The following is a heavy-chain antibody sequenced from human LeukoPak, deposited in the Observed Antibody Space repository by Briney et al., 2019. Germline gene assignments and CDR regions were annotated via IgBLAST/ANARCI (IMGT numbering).Heavy chain of an antibody. CDR3: ARDVGDGYNAGAFDI. J-gene: IGHJ3*02. V-gene: IGHV3-21*01. CDR1: GFTFSSYS. Sequence: GGSLRLSCAASGFTFSSYSMYWVRQAPENGLQWVSRISSSSSYIYYADSVKGRFTISRDNAKNSLYLQMNSLRAEDTAVYYCARDVGDGYNAGAFDIWGQGTMVTVSS. D-gene: IGHD5-24*01. CDR2: ISSSSSYI.